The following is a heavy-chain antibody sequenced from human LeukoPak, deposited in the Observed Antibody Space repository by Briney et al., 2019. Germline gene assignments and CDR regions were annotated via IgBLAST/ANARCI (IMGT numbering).Heavy chain of an antibody. V-gene: IGHV3-48*03. CDR1: RFTFSSYE. D-gene: IGHD6-13*01. CDR2: ISSSGSTI. J-gene: IGHJ4*02. CDR3: ARASPLAAAYDY. Sequence: GGSLRLSCAASRFTFSSYEMNWVRQAPGKGLEWVSYISSSGSTIYYADSVKGRFTISRDNDKNSLYLQMNSMRAEDTAVYYCARASPLAAAYDYWGQGTLVTVSS.